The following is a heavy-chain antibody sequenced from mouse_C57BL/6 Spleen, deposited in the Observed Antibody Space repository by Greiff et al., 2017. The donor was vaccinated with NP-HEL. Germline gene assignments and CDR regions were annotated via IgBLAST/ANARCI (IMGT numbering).Heavy chain of an antibody. CDR2: ISSGSSTI. CDR3: ARPSFTTVVATDAMDY. V-gene: IGHV5-17*01. CDR1: GFTFSDYG. D-gene: IGHD1-1*01. J-gene: IGHJ4*01. Sequence: DVKLVESGGGLVKPGGSLKLSCAASGFTFSDYGMHWVRQAPEKGLEWVAYISSGSSTIYYADTVKGRFTISRDNAKNTLFLQMTSLRSEDTAMYYCARPSFTTVVATDAMDYWGQGTSVTVSS.